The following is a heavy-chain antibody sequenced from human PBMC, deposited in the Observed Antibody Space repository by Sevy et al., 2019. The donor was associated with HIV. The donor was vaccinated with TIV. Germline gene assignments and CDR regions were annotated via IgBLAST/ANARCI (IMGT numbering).Heavy chain of an antibody. CDR2: INPNSGGT. Sequence: ASVKVSCKASGYTFTGQYIHWVRQAPGQGLEWMGWINPNSGGTNYRQDFQGRVTLTRDTSITTAYMELSGLKSDDTAIYYCARDLRLSGYNYGSFDYWGQGTLVTVSS. CDR1: GYTFTGQY. CDR3: ARDLRLSGYNYGSFDY. V-gene: IGHV1-2*02. J-gene: IGHJ4*02. D-gene: IGHD5-18*01.